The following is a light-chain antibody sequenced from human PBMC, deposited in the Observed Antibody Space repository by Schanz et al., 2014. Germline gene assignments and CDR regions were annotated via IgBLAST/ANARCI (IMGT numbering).Light chain of an antibody. CDR2: TAS. V-gene: IGKV1-39*01. Sequence: DIQMTQSPSSLSASVGDRVTITCRTSQSISTCLNCYQQKPGKAPNLLIYTASSLQSGVPSRFSGSGSGTDFTLTISSLQPEDFATYYCQQGDSFPLTFGGGTTVEIK. CDR3: QQGDSFPLT. CDR1: QSISTC. J-gene: IGKJ4*01.